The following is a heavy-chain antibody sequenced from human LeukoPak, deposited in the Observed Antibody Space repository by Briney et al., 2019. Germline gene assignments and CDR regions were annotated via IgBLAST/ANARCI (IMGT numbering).Heavy chain of an antibody. CDR2: VSHSGDT. CDR1: GGSISSYY. CDR3: ARARGFYYDFDY. V-gene: IGHV4-59*01. Sequence: PSETLSLTCTVSGGSISSYYWSWIRQPPEKGLDWIGYVSHSGDTNYNPSLKSRVTISVDTSKNKFSLKVTSVTAADTAVYYCARARGFYYDFDYWGQGALVTVSS. J-gene: IGHJ4*02. D-gene: IGHD3-22*01.